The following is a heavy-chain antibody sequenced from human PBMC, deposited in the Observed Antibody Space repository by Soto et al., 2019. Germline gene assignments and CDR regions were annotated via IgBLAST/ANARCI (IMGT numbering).Heavy chain of an antibody. V-gene: IGHV3-23*01. CDR2: ISGSGGST. Sequence: PGGSLRLSCAASGFTFSSYAMNWVRQAPGKGLEWVSAISGSGGSTYYADSVKGRFTISRDSSKNTLYLQMNSLRAEDTAVYYCAKGNSWSPALVLDIWGKGTMVTVPS. D-gene: IGHD1-7*01. CDR1: GFTFSSYA. J-gene: IGHJ3*02. CDR3: AKGNSWSPALVLDI.